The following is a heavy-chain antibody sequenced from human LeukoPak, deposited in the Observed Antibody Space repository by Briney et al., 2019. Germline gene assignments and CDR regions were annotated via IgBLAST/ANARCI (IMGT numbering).Heavy chain of an antibody. J-gene: IGHJ4*02. D-gene: IGHD6-19*01. Sequence: SETLSLTCTVSGGSISSYYWSWIRQPPGKGLEWIGHIYYSGSTNYNPSLKSRVTISVDTSKNQFSLKLSSVTAADTAVYYCARAPLQWLAFDYWGQGTLVTVSS. CDR2: IYYSGST. V-gene: IGHV4-59*01. CDR1: GGSISSYY. CDR3: ARAPLQWLAFDY.